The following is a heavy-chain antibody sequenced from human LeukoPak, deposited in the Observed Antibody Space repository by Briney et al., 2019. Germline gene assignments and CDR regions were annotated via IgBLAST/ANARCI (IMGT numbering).Heavy chain of an antibody. V-gene: IGHV3-21*01. CDR1: GFTFSNYA. J-gene: IGHJ6*02. CDR2: ISSSSSYI. Sequence: GGSLRLSCAASGFTFSNYAVNWVRQAPGKGLEWVSSISSSSSYIYYADSVKGRFTISRDNAKNSLYLQMNSLRAEDTAVYYCARDHVEDGMDVWGQGTTVTVSS. CDR3: ARDHVEDGMDV.